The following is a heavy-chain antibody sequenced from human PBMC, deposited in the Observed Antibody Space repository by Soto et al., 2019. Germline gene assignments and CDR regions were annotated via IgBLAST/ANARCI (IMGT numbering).Heavy chain of an antibody. CDR2: ISAHNGNT. D-gene: IGHD1-1*01. V-gene: IGHV1-18*01. J-gene: IGHJ4*02. CDR1: GYTFTSYG. CDR3: ARGRNGDY. Sequence: QVHLVQSGAEVKKPGASVKVSCKASGYTFTSYGNTWVRQAPGQGLEWMGWISAHNGNTDYAQKLQGRVIVTRDTSTSTAYMELRSLRSDDTAVYYCARGRNGDYWGQGALVTVSS.